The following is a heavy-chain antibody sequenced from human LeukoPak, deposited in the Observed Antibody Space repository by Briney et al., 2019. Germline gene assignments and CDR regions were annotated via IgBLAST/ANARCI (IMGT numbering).Heavy chain of an antibody. V-gene: IGHV3-7*01. CDR1: GFTFSSYW. D-gene: IGHD3-10*01. CDR2: IKQDGSEK. J-gene: IGHJ4*02. Sequence: GGSLRLSCAASGFTFSSYWMSWVRQAPGKGLEWVANIKQDGSEKYYVDSVKGRFTISRDNAKNSLYLQMNSLRAEDTAVYYCARDYGDYYGSGSYYVDYWGQGTLVTVSS. CDR3: ARDYGDYYGSGSYYVDY.